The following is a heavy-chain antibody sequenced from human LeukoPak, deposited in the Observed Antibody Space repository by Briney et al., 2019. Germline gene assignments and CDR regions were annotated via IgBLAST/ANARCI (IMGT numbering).Heavy chain of an antibody. CDR3: ARGRDGYIRDFDS. CDR2: VYASGET. J-gene: IGHJ4*02. D-gene: IGHD5-24*01. V-gene: IGHV4-59*01. Sequence: KPSETLSLTCNVSGGSISSYYWSWIRHPPGKGLEWIAYVYASGETDYNPSLKSRVTISVDTSKNQFSLKLSSVTAADTAVYYCARGRDGYIRDFDSWSQGTLVTVSS. CDR1: GGSISSYY.